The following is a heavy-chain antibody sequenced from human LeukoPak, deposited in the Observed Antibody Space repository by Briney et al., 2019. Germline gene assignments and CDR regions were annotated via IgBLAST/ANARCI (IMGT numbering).Heavy chain of an antibody. CDR1: GFTFRTYN. CDR3: AKDLTVTTYLDAFDI. J-gene: IGHJ3*02. CDR2: ISSDNTYI. V-gene: IGHV3-21*01. Sequence: GGSLRLSCAASGFTFRTYNVNWVRQAPGKGLEWVSTISSDNTYIYYADSVEGRFTISRDNAKNSLYLQMNSLRADDTAVYYCAKDLTVTTYLDAFDIWGQGTMVTVSS. D-gene: IGHD4-17*01.